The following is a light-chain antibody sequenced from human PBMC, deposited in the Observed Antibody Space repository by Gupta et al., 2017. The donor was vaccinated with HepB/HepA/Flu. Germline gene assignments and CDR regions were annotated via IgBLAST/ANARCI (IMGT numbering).Light chain of an antibody. CDR1: QTISNY. V-gene: IGKV1-39*01. CDR2: GAS. Sequence: RMTQSKSSLSASIGDRVTITCRASQTISNYLTWSQQKPGKAPKLLFYGASSLASGVPSRFSGSGSGTDFTLTISSLQPEDFGTYYCHQSYMIPLTFGGGTKVEIK. J-gene: IGKJ4*01. CDR3: HQSYMIPLT.